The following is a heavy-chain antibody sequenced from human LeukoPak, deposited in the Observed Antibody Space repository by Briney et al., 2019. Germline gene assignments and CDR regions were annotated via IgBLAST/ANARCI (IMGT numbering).Heavy chain of an antibody. V-gene: IGHV3-23*01. CDR3: AKVEYSSGWYADY. CDR2: TSGSGGST. CDR1: GFTFSSYA. Sequence: GGSLRLSCAASGFTFSSYAMSWVRQAPGKGLEWVSATSGSGGSTYYADSVKGRFTISRDNSKNTLYLQMNSLRAEDTAVYYCAKVEYSSGWYADYWGQGTLVTVSS. D-gene: IGHD6-19*01. J-gene: IGHJ4*02.